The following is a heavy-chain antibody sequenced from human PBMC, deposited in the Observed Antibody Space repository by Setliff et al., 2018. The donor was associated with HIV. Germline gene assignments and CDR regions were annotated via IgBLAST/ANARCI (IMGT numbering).Heavy chain of an antibody. CDR1: GFTFEDYG. CDR3: ARDRGSYYGFDY. D-gene: IGHD1-26*01. CDR2: INSDGSST. Sequence: GGSLRLSCAASGFTFEDYGMSWVRQAPGKGLVWVSRINSDGSSTSYADSVKGRFTISRDNAKNTLYLQMNSLRAEDTAVYYCARDRGSYYGFDYWGQGTLVTVSS. V-gene: IGHV3-74*01. J-gene: IGHJ4*02.